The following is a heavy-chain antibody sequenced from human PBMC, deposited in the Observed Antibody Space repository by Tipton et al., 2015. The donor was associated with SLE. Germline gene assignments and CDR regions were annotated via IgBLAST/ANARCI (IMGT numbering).Heavy chain of an antibody. Sequence: TLSLTCTVSGGSISSGHCYWSWIRQPAGKGLEWIGRIYTSGSTNYNPSLKSRVTIPLDASKNQFSLNLSSVTAADTAVYYCARVDRRTWTPFEYWGQGILATVSS. V-gene: IGHV4-61*02. D-gene: IGHD1-1*01. CDR1: GGSISSGHCY. CDR2: IYTSGST. J-gene: IGHJ4*02. CDR3: ARVDRRTWTPFEY.